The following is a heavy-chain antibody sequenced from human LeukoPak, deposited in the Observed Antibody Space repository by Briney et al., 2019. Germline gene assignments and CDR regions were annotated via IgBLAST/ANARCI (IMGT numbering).Heavy chain of an antibody. J-gene: IGHJ2*01. CDR3: AKVEGKWLQCWYFDL. CDR1: GYTFTSYV. CDR2: ISPYNGNT. D-gene: IGHD5-24*01. V-gene: IGHV1-18*01. Sequence: ASVKVSCKASGYTFTSYVISLVRQAPGQGLEWMGWISPYNGNTNYAQKLQGRVTMTTDTSTSTAYMELRSLRSDDTAVYYCAKVEGKWLQCWYFDLWGRGTLVTVSS.